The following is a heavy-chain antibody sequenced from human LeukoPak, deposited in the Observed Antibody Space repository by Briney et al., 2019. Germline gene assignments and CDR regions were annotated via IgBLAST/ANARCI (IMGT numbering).Heavy chain of an antibody. CDR1: GYTFTSYD. J-gene: IGHJ4*02. CDR3: AKCSDYYDSSGYYYDY. D-gene: IGHD3-22*01. V-gene: IGHV1-8*01. CDR2: MNPNSGNT. Sequence: GASVKVSCKASGYTFTSYDINWVRQAPGQGLEWMGWMNPNSGNTGYAQKFQGRVTMTRNTSISTAYMELSSLRSEDTAVYYCAKCSDYYDSSGYYYDYWGQGTLVTVSS.